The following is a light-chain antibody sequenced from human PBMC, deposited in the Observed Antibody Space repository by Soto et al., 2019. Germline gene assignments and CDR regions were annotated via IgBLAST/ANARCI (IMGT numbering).Light chain of an antibody. Sequence: DIQMTQSPSPLSASAGDRVTITCRASQSINNRLNWYQQKPGRAPKLLIYTTSSLQSGVPSRFSGSGAGTDFTLTINSLQPEDFATYYCQQSYSSPHTFGQGTTLEIK. J-gene: IGKJ2*01. CDR1: QSINNR. CDR3: QQSYSSPHT. V-gene: IGKV1-39*01. CDR2: TTS.